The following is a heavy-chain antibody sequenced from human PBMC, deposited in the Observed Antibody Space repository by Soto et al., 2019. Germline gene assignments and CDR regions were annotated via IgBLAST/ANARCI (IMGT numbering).Heavy chain of an antibody. CDR3: PYYYCIPNTCPPAGL. D-gene: IGHD3-16*01. J-gene: IGHJ4*02. Sequence: SGPTRVNPTQTLTLTCSFSGFSLSTSGVGVSWTRQPPGKALEWLALIYWDDDKHYSPSLKSGLTVTKDTSKNQVVRTMTNLDPVDTATFFCPYYYCIPNTCPPAGLGGKGTLAPVPP. V-gene: IGHV2-5*02. CDR2: IYWDDDK. CDR1: GFSLSTSGVG.